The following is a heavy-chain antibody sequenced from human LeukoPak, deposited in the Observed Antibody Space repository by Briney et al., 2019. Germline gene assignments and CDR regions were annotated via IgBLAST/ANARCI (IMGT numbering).Heavy chain of an antibody. Sequence: ASVKVSCKASGYTFTSYGISWVRQAPGQGLEWMGWISAYNGNTNYAQKLQGRVTMTTDTPTSTAYMELRSLRSDDTAVYYCARVLSTIFGVVIDHAFDIWGQGTTVTVSS. CDR2: ISAYNGNT. J-gene: IGHJ3*02. D-gene: IGHD3-3*01. CDR3: ARVLSTIFGVVIDHAFDI. CDR1: GYTFTSYG. V-gene: IGHV1-18*01.